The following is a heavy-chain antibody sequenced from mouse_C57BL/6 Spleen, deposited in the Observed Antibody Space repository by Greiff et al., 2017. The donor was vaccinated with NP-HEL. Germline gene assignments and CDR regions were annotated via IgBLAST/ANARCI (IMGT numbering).Heavy chain of an antibody. CDR2: INPNNGGT. D-gene: IGHD4-1*01. CDR3: AREDWEGAWFAY. CDR1: GYTFTDYN. Sequence: VQLQQSGPELVKPGASVKMSCKASGYTFTDYNMHWVKQSHGKSLEWIGYINPNNGGTSYNQKFKGKATLTVNKSSSTAYMELRSLTSEDSAVYYCAREDWEGAWFAYWGQGTLVTVSA. V-gene: IGHV1-22*01. J-gene: IGHJ3*01.